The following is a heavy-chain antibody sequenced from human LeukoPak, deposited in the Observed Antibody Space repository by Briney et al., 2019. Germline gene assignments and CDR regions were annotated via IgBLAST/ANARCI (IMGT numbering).Heavy chain of an antibody. CDR2: IYTSGST. CDR1: GGSIISYY. Sequence: SETLSLTCTVSGGSIISYYWSWIRQPAGKGLEWIGRIYTSGSTNYNPSLKSRVTMSVDTSKNQLSLKLSSATAADTAVYYCARDYPNYYGSGSYYRGVNWFDPWGQGTLVTVSS. D-gene: IGHD3-10*01. J-gene: IGHJ5*02. V-gene: IGHV4-4*07. CDR3: ARDYPNYYGSGSYYRGVNWFDP.